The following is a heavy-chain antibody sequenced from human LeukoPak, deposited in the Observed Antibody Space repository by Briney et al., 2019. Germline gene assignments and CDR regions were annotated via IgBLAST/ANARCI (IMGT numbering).Heavy chain of an antibody. CDR1: VFTFSSYG. Sequence: PAWSLRIYCAPAVFTFSSYGMHWVRQAPAMQLEWVAFIRYDGSNKYYADSVKGRFTISRDNSKNTLYLQMNSLRAEDTAVYYCARLRYYGMDVWGQGTTVTVSS. J-gene: IGHJ6*02. CDR2: IRYDGSNK. CDR3: ARLRYYGMDV. D-gene: IGHD2-15*01. V-gene: IGHV3-30*02.